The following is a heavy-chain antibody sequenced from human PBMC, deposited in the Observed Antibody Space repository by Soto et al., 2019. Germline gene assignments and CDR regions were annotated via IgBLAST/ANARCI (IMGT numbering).Heavy chain of an antibody. CDR1: GGSIRSDY. CDR3: ARLQYTVVTALDI. CDR2: IYHTVNT. V-gene: IGHV4-59*01. Sequence: SETLSLTCTVSGGSIRSDYWTWVRQSPGKGPELVGYIYHTVNTNYNPALKSRVTISMDTSENQLSLQLSSVTAADTAVYYCARLQYTVVTALDIWGQGTMVTVSS. J-gene: IGHJ3*02. D-gene: IGHD2-15*01.